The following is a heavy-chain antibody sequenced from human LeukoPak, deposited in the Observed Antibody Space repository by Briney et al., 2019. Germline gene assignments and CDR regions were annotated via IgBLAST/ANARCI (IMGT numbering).Heavy chain of an antibody. CDR1: GYTFTSYG. Sequence: GASVKVSCKASGYTFTSYGISWVRQDPGQGLEWMGWISAYNGNTNYAQKLQGRVTMTTDTSTSTAYMELRSLRSDDTAVYYCARGIAEYSSSSWRDSLWFYYMDVWGKGTTVTVSS. V-gene: IGHV1-18*01. D-gene: IGHD6-6*01. CDR3: ARGIAEYSSSSWRDSLWFYYMDV. J-gene: IGHJ6*03. CDR2: ISAYNGNT.